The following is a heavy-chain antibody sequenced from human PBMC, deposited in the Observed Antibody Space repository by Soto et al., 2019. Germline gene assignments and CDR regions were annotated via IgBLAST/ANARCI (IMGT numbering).Heavy chain of an antibody. CDR2: INPSGGST. J-gene: IGHJ5*02. V-gene: IGHV1-46*01. Sequence: ASVKVSCKASGYTFTSYYMHWVRQAPGQGLEWMGIINPSGGSTSYAQKFQGRVTMTRDTSTSTVYMELSSLRSEDTAVYYCARVPPLGYCSSTSCYTSRWFDPWGQGTLVTV. D-gene: IGHD2-2*02. CDR3: ARVPPLGYCSSTSCYTSRWFDP. CDR1: GYTFTSYY.